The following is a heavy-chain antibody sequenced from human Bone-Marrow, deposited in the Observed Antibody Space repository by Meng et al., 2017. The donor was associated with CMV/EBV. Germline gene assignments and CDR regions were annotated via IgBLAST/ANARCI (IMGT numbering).Heavy chain of an antibody. CDR1: GFTFEDHA. CDR3: AKDTDSSGWYVLFDL. Sequence: AMRLSCAASGFTFEDHAMHWVRKAPGKGLEWVSGISYNSDNIHYADSVKGRFTISRDNAKNILYLQMDSLKAEDTALYYCAKDTDSSGWYVLFDLWGQGTVVPVSS. J-gene: IGHJ4*02. CDR2: ISYNSDNI. V-gene: IGHV3-9*01. D-gene: IGHD6-19*01.